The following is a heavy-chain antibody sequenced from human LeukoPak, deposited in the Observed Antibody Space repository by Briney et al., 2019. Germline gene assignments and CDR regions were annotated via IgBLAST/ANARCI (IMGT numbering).Heavy chain of an antibody. CDR3: ARHVSFVRQQRIPYYFDY. CDR2: IYYSGST. J-gene: IGHJ4*02. D-gene: IGHD6-13*01. Sequence: SETLSLTCTVSGGSISSSSYYWGWIRQPPGKGLEWIGSIYYSGSTYYNPSLKSRVTISVDTSKNQFSLKLSSVTAADTAVYYCARHVSFVRQQRIPYYFDYWGQGTLVTVSS. V-gene: IGHV4-39*01. CDR1: GGSISSSSYY.